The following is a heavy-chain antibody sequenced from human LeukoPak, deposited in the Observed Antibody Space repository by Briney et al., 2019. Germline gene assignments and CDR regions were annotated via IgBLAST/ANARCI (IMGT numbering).Heavy chain of an antibody. CDR3: AKCFWSGYYYYVDV. V-gene: IGHV3-74*01. Sequence: GGSLRLSCAASGFTFSSYWMHWVRQAPGKGLVWVSRINSDGSSTSYADSVKGRFTISRDNAKNTLYLQMNSLRAEDTAVYYCAKCFWSGYYYYVDVWGKGTTVTVSS. CDR1: GFTFSSYW. D-gene: IGHD3-3*01. CDR2: INSDGSST. J-gene: IGHJ6*03.